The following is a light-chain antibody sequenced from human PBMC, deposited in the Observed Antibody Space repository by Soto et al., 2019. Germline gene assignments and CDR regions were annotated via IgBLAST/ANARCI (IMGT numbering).Light chain of an antibody. V-gene: IGKV3-20*01. CDR1: QTVSSNY. J-gene: IGKJ4*01. Sequence: EIVLTQSPGTLSLSPGERATLSCRASQTVSSNYLAWYQQRPGQAPRLLIYGASRGATGIPDRFSGSGSGTDFTLTISRLEPEDFAVYYCQQYCSSPLTFGGGTKVEIK. CDR2: GAS. CDR3: QQYCSSPLT.